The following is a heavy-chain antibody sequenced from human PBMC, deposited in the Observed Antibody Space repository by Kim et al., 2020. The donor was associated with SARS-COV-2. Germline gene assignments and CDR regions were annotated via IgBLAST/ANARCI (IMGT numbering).Heavy chain of an antibody. CDR2: INPGNGDT. V-gene: IGHV1-3*01. Sequence: ASVKVSCKTSGYTFANYAVHWVRQAPGQGLEWMGWINPGNGDTRFSQRLQGRVTITSDTSASTTYMELTSLRSDDTAVFYCARTPVPGTSPYDYWGPGT. D-gene: IGHD6-19*01. CDR1: GYTFANYA. J-gene: IGHJ4*02. CDR3: ARTPVPGTSPYDY.